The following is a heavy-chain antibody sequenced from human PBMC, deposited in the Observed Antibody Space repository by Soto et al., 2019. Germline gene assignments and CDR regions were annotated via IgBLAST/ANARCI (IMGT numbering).Heavy chain of an antibody. CDR2: IYYSGST. CDR3: ASPHWDNSGYDDFPSYYMDV. D-gene: IGHD5-12*01. J-gene: IGHJ6*03. CDR1: GGSISSSSYY. V-gene: IGHV4-39*01. Sequence: SETLSLTCTVSGGSISSSSYYWGWIRQPPGKGLEWIGSIYYSGSTYYNPSLKSRVTISVDTSKNQFSLKLSSVTAADTAVYYCASPHWDNSGYDDFPSYYMDVWGKGTTVTVSS.